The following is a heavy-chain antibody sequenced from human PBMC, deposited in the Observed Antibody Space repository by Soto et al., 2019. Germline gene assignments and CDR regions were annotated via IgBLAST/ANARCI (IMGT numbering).Heavy chain of an antibody. CDR1: GGSISSSSYY. CDR2: IYYSGST. J-gene: IGHJ5*02. CDR3: ASLLEPYCSGGSCPSGWFDP. Sequence: QLQLQESGPGLVKPSETLSLTCTVSGGSISSSSYYWGWIRQPPGKGLEWIGSIYYSGSTYYNPSLKSRVTISVDTSKNQFSLKLSSVTAADTAVYYCASLLEPYCSGGSCPSGWFDPWGQGTLVTVSS. D-gene: IGHD2-15*01. V-gene: IGHV4-39*01.